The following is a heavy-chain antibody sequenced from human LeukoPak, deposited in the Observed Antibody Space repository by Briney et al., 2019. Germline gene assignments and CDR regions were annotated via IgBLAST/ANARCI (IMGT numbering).Heavy chain of an antibody. V-gene: IGHV4-59*08. J-gene: IGHJ3*02. CDR3: ARSAIDAFDI. Sequence: SETLSLTCTVSGGSLSSYYWSWIRQPPGKGLECIGYIYNSGSTNYNPSLKSRVSISVDTSKNQFSLKLSSVTAADTAVYYCARSAIDAFDIWGQGTMVTVSS. D-gene: IGHD6-25*01. CDR1: GGSLSSYY. CDR2: IYNSGST.